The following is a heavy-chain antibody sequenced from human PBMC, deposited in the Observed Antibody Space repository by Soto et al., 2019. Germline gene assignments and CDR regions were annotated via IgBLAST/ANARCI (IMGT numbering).Heavy chain of an antibody. CDR2: INNAGTT. Sequence: EVQLVESGGTLVQPGGSLRLSXAXXGXDXSVNYMTXVRQGXGKGLQWVSVINNAGTTFYADSLKGRFTLSRDNSKNTVYLQMNSLRXXDXXXXXXXXXXXXXXMDVWGQGTAVTVSS. CDR1: GXDXSVNY. V-gene: IGHV3-66*01. CDR3: XXXXXXXXMDV. J-gene: IGHJ6*02.